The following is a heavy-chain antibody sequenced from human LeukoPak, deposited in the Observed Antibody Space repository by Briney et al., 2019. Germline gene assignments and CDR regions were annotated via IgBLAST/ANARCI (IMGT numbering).Heavy chain of an antibody. CDR1: GFTVSSNY. D-gene: IGHD3-22*01. V-gene: IGHV3-53*01. CDR3: ARDLGRYDSNQGPLDAFDI. J-gene: IGHJ3*02. Sequence: GGSLRLSCAASGFTVSSNYMNWVRQAPGKGLEWVSVIYSGGSTYYADSVKGRFTISRDNSKNTLYLQMNSLRAEDTAVYYCARDLGRYDSNQGPLDAFDIWGQGTMVTVSS. CDR2: IYSGGST.